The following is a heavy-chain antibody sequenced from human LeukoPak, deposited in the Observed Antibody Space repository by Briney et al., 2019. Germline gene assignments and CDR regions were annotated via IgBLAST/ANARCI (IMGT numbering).Heavy chain of an antibody. D-gene: IGHD3-10*01. CDR3: ARDMVRGSSFYYGMDV. Sequence: SVKVSCKASGGTFSSYAISWVRQAPGQGLEWMGRIIPILGIANYAQKFQGRVTITADKSTSTAYMGLSSLRSEDTAVYYCARDMVRGSSFYYGMDVWGQGTTVTVSS. J-gene: IGHJ6*02. V-gene: IGHV1-69*04. CDR2: IIPILGIA. CDR1: GGTFSSYA.